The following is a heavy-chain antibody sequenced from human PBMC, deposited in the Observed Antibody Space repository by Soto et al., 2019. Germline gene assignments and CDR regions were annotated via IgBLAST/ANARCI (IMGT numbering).Heavy chain of an antibody. J-gene: IGHJ4*02. Sequence: GGSLRLSCAASGFTFSNAWMNWVRQAPGKWLEWVGRIKSKTDGGTTDYAAPVKGRFTISRDDSKNTLYLQMNSLKTEDTAVYYCTTDPRIMITFGGVIVTHWGQGTLVTVSS. CDR3: TTDPRIMITFGGVIVTH. D-gene: IGHD3-16*02. CDR2: IKSKTDGGTT. V-gene: IGHV3-15*07. CDR1: GFTFSNAW.